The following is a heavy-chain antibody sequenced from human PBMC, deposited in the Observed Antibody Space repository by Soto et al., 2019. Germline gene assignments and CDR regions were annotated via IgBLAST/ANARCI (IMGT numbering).Heavy chain of an antibody. CDR2: IIPISGAA. Sequence: EASVKVSCKASGGTFSNYVVNWVRQAPGQGLEWMGRIIPISGAANYAQKFQGRVTITADKSTSTSYMELSSLRSEDTAVYYCARDMTRTVVPYFDFWGQGTLVTVS. J-gene: IGHJ4*02. D-gene: IGHD1-7*01. CDR3: ARDMTRTVVPYFDF. V-gene: IGHV1-69*06. CDR1: GGTFSNYV.